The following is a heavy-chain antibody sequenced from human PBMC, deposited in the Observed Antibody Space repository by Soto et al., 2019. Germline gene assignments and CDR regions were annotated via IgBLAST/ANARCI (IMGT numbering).Heavy chain of an antibody. J-gene: IGHJ4*02. Sequence: GGSLRLSCATAGFTFRSFDIDWVRQAPGKGLEWVSSIRRASTYIYYADSVRGRFTISRDNAKSSLYLQMNSLTVEDTAVYYCARRAVTTYHFFDYWGQGALVTVSS. CDR3: ARRAVTTYHFFDY. CDR2: IRRASTYI. V-gene: IGHV3-21*06. D-gene: IGHD4-17*01. CDR1: GFTFRSFD.